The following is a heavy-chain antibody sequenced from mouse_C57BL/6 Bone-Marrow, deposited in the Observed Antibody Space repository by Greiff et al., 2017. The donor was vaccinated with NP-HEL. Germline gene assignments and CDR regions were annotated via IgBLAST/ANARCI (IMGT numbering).Heavy chain of an antibody. Sequence: EVQGVESGGGLVKPGGSLKLSCAASGFTFSSYAMSWVRQTPEKRLEWVATISDGGSYTYYPDNVKGRFTISRDNAKNNLYLQMSHLKSEDTAMYYCARETGNAMDYWGQGTSVTVSS. CDR1: GFTFSSYA. CDR2: ISDGGSYT. J-gene: IGHJ4*01. V-gene: IGHV5-4*01. CDR3: ARETGNAMDY.